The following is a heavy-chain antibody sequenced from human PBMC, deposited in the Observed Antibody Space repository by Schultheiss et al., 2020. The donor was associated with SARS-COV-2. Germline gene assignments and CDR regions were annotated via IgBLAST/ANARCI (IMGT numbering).Heavy chain of an antibody. J-gene: IGHJ4*02. CDR3: ASGGYYDFWSGYYSFDY. Sequence: SETLSLTCAVYGGSFSGYYWSWIRQPAGKGLEWIGRIYTSGSTNYNPSLKSRVTISVDTSKNQFSLKLSSVTAADTAVYYCASGGYYDFWSGYYSFDYWGQGTLVTVSS. CDR1: GGSFSGYY. D-gene: IGHD3-3*01. CDR2: IYTSGST. V-gene: IGHV4-59*10.